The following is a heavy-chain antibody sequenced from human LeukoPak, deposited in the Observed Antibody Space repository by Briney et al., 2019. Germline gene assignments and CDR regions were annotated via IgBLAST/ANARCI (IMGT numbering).Heavy chain of an antibody. CDR1: GFTLSNYD. J-gene: IGHJ4*02. CDR3: ASNDYNNPEG. Sequence: TGGSLRLSCAASGFTLSNYDMSWVRQAPGKGLAWVSAISGRGGRTYYADSVKGRFTISRDHPKNTLYLQMNSLRAEDTAVYYCASNDYNNPEGWGQGTLVTVSS. V-gene: IGHV3-23*01. D-gene: IGHD4-11*01. CDR2: ISGRGGRT.